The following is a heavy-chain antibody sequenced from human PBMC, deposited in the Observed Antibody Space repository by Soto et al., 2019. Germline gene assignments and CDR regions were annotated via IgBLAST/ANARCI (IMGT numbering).Heavy chain of an antibody. CDR1: GFSFSTYG. CDR2: IWFDGSNK. CDR3: ARDNSDSGGYYYFDY. J-gene: IGHJ4*02. V-gene: IGHV3-33*01. Sequence: GGSLRLACAASGFSFSTYGMHWVRQAPGKGLECVAVIWFDGSNKQYADSVKGRFTISRDNSKNTLYLQMNSLIVEDTAVYYCARDNSDSGGYYYFDYWGQGTLVTVSS. D-gene: IGHD3-22*01.